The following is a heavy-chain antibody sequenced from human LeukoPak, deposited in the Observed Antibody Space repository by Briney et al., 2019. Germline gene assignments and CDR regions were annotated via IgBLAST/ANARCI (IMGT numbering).Heavy chain of an antibody. D-gene: IGHD3-10*01. CDR1: GFTFSSYW. Sequence: GGSLRLSCAASGFTFSSYWMSWVRQAPGKGLEWVANIKQDGSEKYYVDSVKGRFTISRDNAKNSLYLQMNSLRAEDTAVYYCAREASITMVRGVSLPTTGTADYWGQGTLVTVSS. CDR3: AREASITMVRGVSLPTTGTADY. CDR2: IKQDGSEK. J-gene: IGHJ4*02. V-gene: IGHV3-7*03.